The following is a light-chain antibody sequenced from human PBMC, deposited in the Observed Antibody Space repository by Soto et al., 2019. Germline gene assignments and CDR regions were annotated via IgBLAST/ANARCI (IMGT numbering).Light chain of an antibody. Sequence: EFVLTQSPGTRSLWPVGSGRRGCRASQSVSSTFLAWYQHKPGRPPRLLIYSASSRAAGIPDALSGSGSGADFTLTISRVEPEDLAVYYCQYYDASQGITFGQGTRLEIK. J-gene: IGKJ5*01. CDR2: SAS. V-gene: IGKV3-20*01. CDR3: QYYDASQGIT. CDR1: QSVSSTF.